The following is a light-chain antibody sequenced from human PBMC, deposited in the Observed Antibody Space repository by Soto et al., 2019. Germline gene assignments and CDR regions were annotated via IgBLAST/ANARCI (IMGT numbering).Light chain of an antibody. J-gene: IGKJ1*01. CDR1: QDVRGY. CDR2: AAS. CDR3: QHSIRAPWS. V-gene: IGKV1-39*01. Sequence: DIPMTQSPTSLSASLGDRVTITCRASQDVRGYLSWYQQKPGTAPKVLIYAASTLQGGVPSRFSGSGSGTSFTLTISSLQPEDFATYYCQHSIRAPWSFGQGTKVEIK.